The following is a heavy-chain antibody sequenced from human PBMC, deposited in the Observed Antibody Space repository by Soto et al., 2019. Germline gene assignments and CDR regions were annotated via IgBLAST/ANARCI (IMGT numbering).Heavy chain of an antibody. J-gene: IGHJ6*03. CDR2: MNPNSGNA. CDR1: GDTITSHT. Sequence: VPAKVCCEARGDTITSHTIGWPRHASGQELEWVGGMNPNSGNADYARKFQGRVTMTRDTSISTAYMELSSLTSEDTAVYYCATRMSLSQFYSYMDVWGKGTTVTVSS. CDR3: ATRMSLSQFYSYMDV. D-gene: IGHD2-21*01. V-gene: IGHV1-8*01.